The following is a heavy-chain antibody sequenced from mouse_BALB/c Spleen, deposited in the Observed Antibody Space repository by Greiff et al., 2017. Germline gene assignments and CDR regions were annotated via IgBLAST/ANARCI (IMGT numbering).Heavy chain of an antibody. V-gene: IGHV3-2*02. CDR3: ARPGPYAMDY. J-gene: IGHJ4*01. CDR1: GYSITSDYA. CDR2: ISYSGST. Sequence: EVQGVESGPGLVKPSQSLSLTCTVTGYSITSDYAWNWIRQFPGNKLEWMGYISYSGSTSYNPSLKSRISITRDTSKNQFFLQLNSGTTEDTATYYCARPGPYAMDYWGQGTSVTVSS.